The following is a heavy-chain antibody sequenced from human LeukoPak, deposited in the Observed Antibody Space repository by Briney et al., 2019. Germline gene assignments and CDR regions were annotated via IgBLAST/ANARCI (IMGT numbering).Heavy chain of an antibody. CDR2: IKYDGNEE. Sequence: GGSLRLSCAASGFTFSSYWMSWMRQAPGKGLEWVANIKYDGNEEYYVDSVKGRFTNSRDNAKNSLYLQLNSLRVEDTAVYYCKSGGAAPGSFDYWGQGTLVTVSP. CDR1: GFTFSSYW. V-gene: IGHV3-7*01. J-gene: IGHJ4*02. CDR3: KSGGAAPGSFDY. D-gene: IGHD1-1*01.